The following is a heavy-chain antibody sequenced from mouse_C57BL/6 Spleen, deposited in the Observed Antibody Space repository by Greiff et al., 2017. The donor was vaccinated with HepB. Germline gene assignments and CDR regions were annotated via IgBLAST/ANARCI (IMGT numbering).Heavy chain of an antibody. Sequence: EVKLVESGGGLVQPGESLKLSCESNEYEFPSHDMSWVRKTPVKRLELVAAINSDGGSTYYPDTMERRFIISRDNTKKTLYLQMSSLRSEDTALYYCAKKGELNYAMDYWGQGTSVTVSS. J-gene: IGHJ4*01. CDR2: INSDGGST. CDR1: EYEFPSHD. V-gene: IGHV5-2*03. CDR3: AKKGELNYAMDY.